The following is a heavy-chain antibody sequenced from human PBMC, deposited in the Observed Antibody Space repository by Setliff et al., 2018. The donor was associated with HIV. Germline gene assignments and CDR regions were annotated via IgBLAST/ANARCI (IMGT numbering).Heavy chain of an antibody. V-gene: IGHV4-39*07. D-gene: IGHD1-26*01. CDR3: ASGGHRLHDY. J-gene: IGHJ4*02. CDR1: GDSFSSNTNH. Sequence: SETLSLTCTVSGDSFSSNTNHWGWIRQPPGKGLEWIGNIFHSGTTYYNPSLKSRVTIAIDTSKNQFSLNLRSVTAADTAVYFCASGGHRLHDYWGQGTLVTVSS. CDR2: IFHSGTT.